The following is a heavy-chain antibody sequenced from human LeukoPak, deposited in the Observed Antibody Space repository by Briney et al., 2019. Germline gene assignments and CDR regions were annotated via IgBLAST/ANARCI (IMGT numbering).Heavy chain of an antibody. CDR2: TSHSGNT. Sequence: PSETLSLTCAVYGGSFSGYYWSWVRQPPGKGLIWMGETSHSGNTNYDPSLKSRLTISVDTSKNQFSLKLTSVTAADTAVYFYARTNPQLWYGGYYYYVDVWGKGTTVTVSS. CDR1: GGSFSGYY. J-gene: IGHJ6*03. D-gene: IGHD3-10*01. CDR3: ARTNPQLWYGGYYYYVDV. V-gene: IGHV4-34*01.